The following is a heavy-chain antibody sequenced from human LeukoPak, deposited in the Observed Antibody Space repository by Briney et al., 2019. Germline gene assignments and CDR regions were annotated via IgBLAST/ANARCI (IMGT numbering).Heavy chain of an antibody. CDR2: ISYDGSNK. Sequence: GGSLRLSCAASGFTFSSYGMHWVRQAPGKGLEWVAVISYDGSNKYYADSVKGRFTISRDNSKNTLYLQMNSLRAEDTAVYYCARERRGSSSSPRNAFDIWGQGTMVTVSS. D-gene: IGHD6-13*01. V-gene: IGHV3-30*03. J-gene: IGHJ3*02. CDR1: GFTFSSYG. CDR3: ARERRGSSSSPRNAFDI.